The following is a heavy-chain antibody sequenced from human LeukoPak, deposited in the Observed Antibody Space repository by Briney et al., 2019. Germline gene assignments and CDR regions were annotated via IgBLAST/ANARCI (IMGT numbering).Heavy chain of an antibody. J-gene: IGHJ4*02. V-gene: IGHV3-30*18. Sequence: GGSLRLSCAASGFTFSSYGMHWVRQAPGEGLEWVAVISYDGSNKYYADSVKGRFTISRDNSKNTLYLQMNSLRAEDTAVYYCAKDLPYLAYWGQGTLVTVSS. CDR2: ISYDGSNK. D-gene: IGHD2-21*01. CDR3: AKDLPYLAY. CDR1: GFTFSSYG.